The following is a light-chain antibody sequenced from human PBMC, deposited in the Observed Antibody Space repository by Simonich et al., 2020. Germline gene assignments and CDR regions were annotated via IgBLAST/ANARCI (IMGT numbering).Light chain of an antibody. J-gene: IGKJ4*01. V-gene: IGKV2-30*02. Sequence: DVVMTQSPLSLPVTLGQPASISCRSSQSLVHSDGNTYLNWFQQRPGQSPRRLIDKVPNRDAGVPDIFSGSGSGTDFTLKISRVEAEDVGVYYCMQGTHWPPTFGGGTKVEIK. CDR1: QSLVHSDGNTY. CDR3: MQGTHWPPT. CDR2: KVP.